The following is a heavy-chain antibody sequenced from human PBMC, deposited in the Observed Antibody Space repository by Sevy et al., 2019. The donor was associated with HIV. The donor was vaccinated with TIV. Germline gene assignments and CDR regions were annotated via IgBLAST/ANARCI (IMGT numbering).Heavy chain of an antibody. J-gene: IGHJ4*02. D-gene: IGHD5-12*01. CDR1: GFAIRTFW. CDR3: AKQRGWICSHDVCSPYYSDS. CDR2: IKQDGSVK. V-gene: IGHV3-7*01. Sequence: GGSLRLSCAASGFAIRTFWMSWVRQAPGKGLEWVANIKQDGSVKYYMDSVKGRFTISRDNAKNSLYLQMSSLTVEDTAVYYCAKQRGWICSHDVCSPYYSDSWGQGTLVTVSS.